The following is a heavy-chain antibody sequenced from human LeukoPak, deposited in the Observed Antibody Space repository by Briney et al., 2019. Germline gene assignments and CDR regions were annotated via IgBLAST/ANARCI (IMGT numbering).Heavy chain of an antibody. Sequence: PRGSLRLSCAASGFTFSSFPMHWVRQAPGKGLEWVAVISYDGSKKYYADSVKGRISISRDNFKNTLSLQMNNLRVGDMAVYYCARTPVVTGNYYFYYMDVWGKGTTVTVSS. CDR3: ARTPVVTGNYYFYYMDV. CDR2: ISYDGSKK. J-gene: IGHJ6*03. D-gene: IGHD4-23*01. CDR1: GFTFSSFP. V-gene: IGHV3-30*04.